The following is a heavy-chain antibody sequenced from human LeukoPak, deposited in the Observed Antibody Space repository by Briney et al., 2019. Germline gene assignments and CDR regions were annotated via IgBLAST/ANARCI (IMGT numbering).Heavy chain of an antibody. CDR2: IVVGSGNT. CDR3: AASSSWYSAFDI. Sequence: GASVKVSRKASGFTFTSSAMQWVRQARGQRLEWIGWIVVGSGNTNYAQKFQERVTITRDMSTSIAYMELSSLRSEDTAVYYCAASSSWYSAFDIWGQGTMVTVSS. CDR1: GFTFTSSA. D-gene: IGHD6-13*01. J-gene: IGHJ3*02. V-gene: IGHV1-58*02.